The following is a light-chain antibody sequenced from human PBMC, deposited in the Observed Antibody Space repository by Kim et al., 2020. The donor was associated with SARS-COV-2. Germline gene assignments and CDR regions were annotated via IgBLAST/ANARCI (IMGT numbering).Light chain of an antibody. CDR1: SYTVGNHV. V-gene: IGLV10-54*02. Sequence: THTHACPGNSYTVGNHVAAWLQQHQGHPHTLLSYMNIHRPSGISESFSASRSGITASLTITGLQPEDEADYYCSALDSSLSARVFGTGTKVTVL. J-gene: IGLJ1*01. CDR3: SALDSSLSARV. CDR2: MNI.